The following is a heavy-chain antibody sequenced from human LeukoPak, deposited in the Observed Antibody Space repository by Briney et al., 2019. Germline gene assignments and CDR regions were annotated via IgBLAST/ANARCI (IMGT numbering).Heavy chain of an antibody. J-gene: IGHJ4*02. CDR1: GFIFSRYW. CDR3: ARDSFGLDY. D-gene: IGHD3-16*01. V-gene: IGHV3-74*01. Sequence: PGGSLRPSCTASGFIFSRYWMHWVRHAPGMGLVWVARINSDGSRTNYADSVKGRITVSRDNAKNTLYLQMNSLRAEDTAVYYCARDSFGLDYWGQGTLVTVSS. CDR2: INSDGSRT.